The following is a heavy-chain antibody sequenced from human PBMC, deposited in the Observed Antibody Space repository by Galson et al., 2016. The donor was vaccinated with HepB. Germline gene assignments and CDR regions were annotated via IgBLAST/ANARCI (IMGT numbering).Heavy chain of an antibody. CDR3: CVDTAMDYVFDY. D-gene: IGHD5-18*01. J-gene: IGHJ4*02. V-gene: IGHV3-21*01. Sequence: SLRLSCAASGFTFSTYNMNWVRQAPGKGLEWVSSISRGSGYIYYADSVKGRFTISRDNVKNSLHLQMNSLRPEDTAVYYCCVDTAMDYVFDYWGQGTLVTVSS. CDR2: ISRGSGYI. CDR1: GFTFSTYN.